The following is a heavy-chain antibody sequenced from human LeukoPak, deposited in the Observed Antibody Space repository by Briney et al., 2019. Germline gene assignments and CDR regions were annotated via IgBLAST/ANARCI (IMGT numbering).Heavy chain of an antibody. V-gene: IGHV3-30*02. Sequence: GGSLRLSCAASGFTFSSYGMHWVRQAPGKGLEWVAFIRYDGSNKYYADPVKGRFTISRDNSKNTLYLQMSSLTIEDTAVYYCAKEPGEGGSAFDYWGQGTLVTVYS. CDR2: IRYDGSNK. D-gene: IGHD3-16*01. J-gene: IGHJ4*02. CDR3: AKEPGEGGSAFDY. CDR1: GFTFSSYG.